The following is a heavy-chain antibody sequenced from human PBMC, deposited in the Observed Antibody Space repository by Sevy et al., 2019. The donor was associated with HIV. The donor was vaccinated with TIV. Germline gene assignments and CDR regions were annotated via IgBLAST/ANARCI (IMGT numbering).Heavy chain of an antibody. V-gene: IGHV3-23*01. CDR1: GFTFSSYA. Sequence: GGSLRLSCAASGFTFSSYAMSWVRQAPGKGLEWVSAISGSGGSTYYADSVKGQFTNSRDNSKNTLYLQKNSLRAEDTAVYYCAKDPLRHSHTVPAARERDWFDPWGQGTLVTVSS. CDR2: ISGSGGST. J-gene: IGHJ5*02. CDR3: AKDPLRHSHTVPAARERDWFDP. D-gene: IGHD2-2*01.